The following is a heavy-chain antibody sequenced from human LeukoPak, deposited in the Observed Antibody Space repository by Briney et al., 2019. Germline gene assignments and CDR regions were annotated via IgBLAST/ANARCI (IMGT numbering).Heavy chain of an antibody. J-gene: IGHJ4*02. CDR1: GFTLSSLS. CDR3: ARAAIFDY. CDR2: ISSSSSYI. Sequence: GGSLRLLCAACGFTLSSLSMIWLRQAPGKGLEWVSSISSSSSYIYYADSVRGRFTISRDNSKNTLYLQMNSLTAEDTAVYYGARAAIFDYWGQGTLVTVSS. V-gene: IGHV3-21*01.